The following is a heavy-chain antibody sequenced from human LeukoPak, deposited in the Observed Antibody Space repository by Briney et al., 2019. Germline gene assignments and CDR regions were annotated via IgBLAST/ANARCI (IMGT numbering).Heavy chain of an antibody. J-gene: IGHJ5*02. D-gene: IGHD3-22*01. CDR1: GFTVSSNY. V-gene: IGHV3-53*01. CDR3: ARLHYYYDGSGYST. CDR2: IYSGGST. Sequence: GGSLRLSCAASGFTVSSNYMSWVRQAPGKGLEWVSVIYSGGSTYYADSVKGRFTISRDNSKNTLYLQMNSLRAENTAVYYCARLHYYYDGSGYSTWGQGTLVTVSS.